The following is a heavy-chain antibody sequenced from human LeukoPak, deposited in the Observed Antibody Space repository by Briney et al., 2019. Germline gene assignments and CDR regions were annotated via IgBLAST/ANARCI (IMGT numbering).Heavy chain of an antibody. J-gene: IGHJ4*02. CDR3: AKRSGYTTGWFFDF. CDR2: LRGDGET. CDR1: GFTFSNYA. Sequence: PGGSLRLSCAASGFTFSNYAMSWVRQAPARGLEWVSSLRGDGETFYADSVKGRFTLSRDESRNTVFLQLNSLRAEDTAVFYCAKRSGYTTGWFFDFWGQGTLVTVSS. V-gene: IGHV3-23*01. D-gene: IGHD6-19*01.